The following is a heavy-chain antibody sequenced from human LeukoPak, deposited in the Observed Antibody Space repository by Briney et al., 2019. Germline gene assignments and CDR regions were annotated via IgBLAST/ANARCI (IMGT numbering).Heavy chain of an antibody. V-gene: IGHV4-38-2*02. CDR2: IYHSGST. CDR3: AKRYSSSWYDAFDI. Sequence: SETLSLTCTVSGYSISSGYYWGWIRQPPGKGLEWIGSIYHSGSTYYNPSLKSRVTISVDTSKNQFSLKLTSVTAADTAVYYCAKRYSSSWYDAFDIWGQGTMVTVSS. D-gene: IGHD6-13*01. CDR1: GYSISSGYY. J-gene: IGHJ3*02.